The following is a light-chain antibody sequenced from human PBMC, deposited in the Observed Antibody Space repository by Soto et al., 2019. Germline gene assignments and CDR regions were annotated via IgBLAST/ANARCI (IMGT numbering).Light chain of an antibody. CDR1: RGDVGTFNY. V-gene: IGLV2-14*01. CDR2: DVS. J-gene: IGLJ1*01. Sequence: QSALTQPAAVSGSPGQSITISCTGTRGDVGTFNYVSWYQLHPGKAPKLVIYDVSSRPSGVSSRFSGSKSGNTASLSISGLQAEDEADYYCSSFAGTNSFVFGTGTKLTVL. CDR3: SSFAGTNSFV.